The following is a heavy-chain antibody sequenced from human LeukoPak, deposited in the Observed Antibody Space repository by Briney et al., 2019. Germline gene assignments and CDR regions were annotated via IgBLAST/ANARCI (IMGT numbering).Heavy chain of an antibody. CDR2: INWNGGST. Sequence: GGSLRLSCAASGFTFDDYGMSWVRQAPGKGLEWVSGINWNGGSTGYADSVKGRFTISRDNAKNSLYLQMNSLRAEDTAVYYCARQYFDWLLYGDYFDYWGQGTLVTVSS. J-gene: IGHJ4*02. CDR3: ARQYFDWLLYGDYFDY. V-gene: IGHV3-20*04. D-gene: IGHD3-9*01. CDR1: GFTFDDYG.